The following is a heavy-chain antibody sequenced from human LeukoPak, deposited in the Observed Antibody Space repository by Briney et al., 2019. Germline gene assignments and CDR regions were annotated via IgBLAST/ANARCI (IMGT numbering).Heavy chain of an antibody. J-gene: IGHJ4*02. CDR2: ISGDGGST. V-gene: IGHV3-43*02. CDR3: AKDMLGMNYYDSSGLDY. D-gene: IGHD3-22*01. CDR1: GFTFDDYA. Sequence: GGSLRLSCAASGFTFDDYAMHWDRQAPGKGLEWVSLISGDGGSTYYADSVKGRFTISRDNSKNSLYLQMNSLRTEDTALYYCAKDMLGMNYYDSSGLDYWGQGTLVTVSS.